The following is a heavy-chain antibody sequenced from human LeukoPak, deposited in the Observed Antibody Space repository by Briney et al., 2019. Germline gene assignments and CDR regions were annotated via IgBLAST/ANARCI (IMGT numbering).Heavy chain of an antibody. Sequence: GGSLRLSCAASGFNVRSNYMSWVRQAPGKGLEWVSVIYSDGRTYYADSVKGRFTISRDNSKNTLYLQMDSLRAEDTAVYYCAKEGSDIVVVSTSSEYYFDYWGQGTLVTVSS. V-gene: IGHV3-53*01. CDR2: IYSDGRT. J-gene: IGHJ4*02. CDR1: GFNVRSNY. D-gene: IGHD2-15*01. CDR3: AKEGSDIVVVSTSSEYYFDY.